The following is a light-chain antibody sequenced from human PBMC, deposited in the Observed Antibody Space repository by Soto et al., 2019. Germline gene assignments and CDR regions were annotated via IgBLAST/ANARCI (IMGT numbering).Light chain of an antibody. V-gene: IGKV3-20*01. Sequence: EIVLTQSPGTLSLSPGERATLSCRASQSVSSSFLAWYQQKPGQPPRLLIYGTSSWATGIRERCSCSGSGADFTLTISRLETEDFAVYYCQHYRSSWTFGRGTKVDVK. CDR3: QHYRSSWT. CDR2: GTS. J-gene: IGKJ1*01. CDR1: QSVSSSF.